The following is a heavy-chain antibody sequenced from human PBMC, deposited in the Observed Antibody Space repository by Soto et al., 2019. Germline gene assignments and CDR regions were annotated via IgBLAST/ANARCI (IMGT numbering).Heavy chain of an antibody. J-gene: IGHJ6*04. Sequence: QAQLVQSGAEVKKPGASVKVSCKASGYTFTIYEIYWVRQAPGHKLEWMGCINVGNGNTKYSQKCQGRVTITRDTSASTAYMELSGLTFEDTAVYYCARNYHGLGVWGKGTTVTVSS. CDR1: GYTFTIYE. CDR2: INVGNGNT. V-gene: IGHV1-3*01. CDR3: ARNYHGLGV. D-gene: IGHD3-10*01.